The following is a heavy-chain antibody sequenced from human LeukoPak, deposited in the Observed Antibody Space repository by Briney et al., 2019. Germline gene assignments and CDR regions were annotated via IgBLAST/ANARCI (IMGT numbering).Heavy chain of an antibody. CDR1: GFTFSSYA. Sequence: GRSLRLSCAASGFTFSSYAMHWVRQAQGKGLEWVAVISYDGSNKYYADSVKDRSTISRDNSKNTLYLQMNSLRAEDTAVYYCARSGYCSSTSCHHGFDYWGQGTLVTVSS. CDR2: ISYDGSNK. D-gene: IGHD2-2*03. J-gene: IGHJ4*02. V-gene: IGHV3-30*04. CDR3: ARSGYCSSTSCHHGFDY.